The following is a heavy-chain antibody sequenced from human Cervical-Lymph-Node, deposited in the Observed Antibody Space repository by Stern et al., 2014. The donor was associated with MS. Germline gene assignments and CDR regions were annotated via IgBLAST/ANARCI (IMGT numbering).Heavy chain of an antibody. J-gene: IGHJ6*02. CDR2: IYPGDSDI. Sequence: EVQLVESGAAVKKSGESLKISCKGSGYSFPAYWIAWERQMPGKGLEWMGIIYPGDSDIRYSPAFQGQVTISADKSTRTAYLQWSSLKASDTAMYYCARQEGSRHYGLDVWGQGTTVTVSS. CDR1: GYSFPAYW. D-gene: IGHD6-6*01. V-gene: IGHV5-51*01. CDR3: ARQEGSRHYGLDV.